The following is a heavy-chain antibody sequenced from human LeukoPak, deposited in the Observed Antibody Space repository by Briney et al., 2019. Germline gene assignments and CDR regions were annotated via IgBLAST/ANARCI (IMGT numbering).Heavy chain of an antibody. CDR1: GFTFTNYY. Sequence: GGSLRLSCAASGFTFTNYYMSWIRQTPGKGLEWIAHISSSGGTIYYADSMKGRFTISRDNAKNSLYLQMNSLRAEDTAVYYCARISVSSGRHIDYWGQGTLVTVSS. CDR2: ISSSGGTI. CDR3: ARISVSSGRHIDY. D-gene: IGHD3-10*01. J-gene: IGHJ4*02. V-gene: IGHV3-11*01.